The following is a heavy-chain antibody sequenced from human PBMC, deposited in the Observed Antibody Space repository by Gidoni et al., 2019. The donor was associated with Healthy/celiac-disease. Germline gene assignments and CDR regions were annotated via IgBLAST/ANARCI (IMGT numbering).Heavy chain of an antibody. D-gene: IGHD5-18*01. CDR3: ARRMPDTAMADFDY. Sequence: QVQLQPWGAGLLKPSETLSLPCAVYGGSFSGYYWSWIPQPPGKGLEWIGEINHSGSTNHNPSRKSRVTRSVDTSKNQFSLRLSSVTAADTAVYYCARRMPDTAMADFDYWGQGTLVTVSS. J-gene: IGHJ4*02. CDR1: GGSFSGYY. CDR2: INHSGST. V-gene: IGHV4-34*01.